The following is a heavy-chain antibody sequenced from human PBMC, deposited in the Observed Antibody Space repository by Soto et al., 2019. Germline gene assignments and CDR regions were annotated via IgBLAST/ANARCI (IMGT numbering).Heavy chain of an antibody. CDR1: GFTFSSYA. Sequence: EMQLLASGGGLVQPGGSLRLSCAASGFTFSSYAMSWVRQAPGKGLEWVSAISGSGGSTYYADSVKGRFTISRDNSKNTLYLQMNSLRAEDTAVYYCANDRWGSSSSYWGQGTLVTVSS. CDR3: ANDRWGSSSSY. CDR2: ISGSGGST. V-gene: IGHV3-23*01. J-gene: IGHJ4*02. D-gene: IGHD6-6*01.